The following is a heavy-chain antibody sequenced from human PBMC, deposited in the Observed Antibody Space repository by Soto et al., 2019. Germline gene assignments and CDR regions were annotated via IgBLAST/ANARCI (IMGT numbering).Heavy chain of an antibody. CDR2: ISYDGSNK. D-gene: IGHD3-10*01. V-gene: IGHV3-30*18. CDR3: AKGVRLWHQSRYYGMDV. J-gene: IGHJ6*02. Sequence: QVQLVESGGGVVQPGRSLRLSCAASGFTFSSYGMHWVRQAPGKGLEWVAVISYDGSNKYYADSVKGRFTISRDNSKNTLYLQMNSLRAEDKAVYYCAKGVRLWHQSRYYGMDVWGQGTTVTVSS. CDR1: GFTFSSYG.